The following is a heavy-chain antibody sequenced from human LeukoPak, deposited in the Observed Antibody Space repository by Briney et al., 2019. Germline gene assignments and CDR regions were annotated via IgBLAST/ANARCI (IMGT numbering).Heavy chain of an antibody. D-gene: IGHD6-13*01. V-gene: IGHV3-23*01. J-gene: IGHJ4*02. Sequence: PGGSLRLSCAASGFTFSSYAMSWVRLAPGKGLEWVSVISGSGGSTYYTDSVKGRFTISRDNSKNTLYLQMESLRAEDTAVYYCAKERVYSTSWSGGDYWGQGTLVTVSS. CDR2: ISGSGGST. CDR1: GFTFSSYA. CDR3: AKERVYSTSWSGGDY.